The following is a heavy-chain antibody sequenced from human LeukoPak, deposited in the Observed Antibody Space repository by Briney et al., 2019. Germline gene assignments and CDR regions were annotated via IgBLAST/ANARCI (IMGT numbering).Heavy chain of an antibody. V-gene: IGHV3-33*01. J-gene: IGHJ4*02. CDR3: ARDRYGHFDY. CDR2: IWYDGSNK. CDR1: GFTFSSYG. D-gene: IGHD5-18*01. Sequence: GGSLRLSCAASGFTFSSYGMHWVRRAPGKGLEWVAVIWYDGSNKYYADSVKGRFAISRDNSKNTLYLQMNSLRAEDTAVYYCARDRYGHFDYWGQGTLVTVSS.